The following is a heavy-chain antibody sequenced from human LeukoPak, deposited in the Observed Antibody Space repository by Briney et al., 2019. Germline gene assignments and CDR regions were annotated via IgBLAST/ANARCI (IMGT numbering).Heavy chain of an antibody. Sequence: GGSLRLSCAASGFTVTDNYMNWVRQSSGKGLEWVSVIYGGGDTNYADSVKGRFIISRDNAKNMLYLQMNSLRAEDTAVYYCARGITGHYGNDYWGQGTLVIVSS. J-gene: IGHJ4*02. CDR1: GFTVTDNY. V-gene: IGHV3-53*01. CDR3: ARGITGHYGNDY. CDR2: IYGGGDT. D-gene: IGHD3-9*01.